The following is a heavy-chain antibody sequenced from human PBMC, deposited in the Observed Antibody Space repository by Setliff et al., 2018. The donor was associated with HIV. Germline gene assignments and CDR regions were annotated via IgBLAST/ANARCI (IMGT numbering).Heavy chain of an antibody. CDR2: ISGSGGST. V-gene: IGHV3-23*01. D-gene: IGHD1-7*01. J-gene: IGHJ5*02. Sequence: GSLRLSCAASGFTVSNNYMSWVRQAPGKGLEWVSTISGSGGSTYYADSVKGRFTISRDNSKNTLYLQMNSLRAEDTAVYYCAKDRRGITVTKSCAWFDPWGQGTLVTVS. CDR1: GFTVSNNY. CDR3: AKDRRGITVTKSCAWFDP.